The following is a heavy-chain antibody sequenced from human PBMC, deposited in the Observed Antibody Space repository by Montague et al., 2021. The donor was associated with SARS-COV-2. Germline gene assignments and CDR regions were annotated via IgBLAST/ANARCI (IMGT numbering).Heavy chain of an antibody. CDR2: IYYSGTT. CDR1: GGSITRNYY. CDR3: ARPLVRGVPKAFDI. D-gene: IGHD3-10*01. V-gene: IGHV4-39*01. Sequence: ETLSLTCTVSGGSITRNYYWGWIRQPPGKGLVWVGNIYYSGTTFINPSLQSRVTISVDASKNQFSLILTYVTAADTAVYYCARPLVRGVPKAFDIWGQGALVIVSS. J-gene: IGHJ3*02.